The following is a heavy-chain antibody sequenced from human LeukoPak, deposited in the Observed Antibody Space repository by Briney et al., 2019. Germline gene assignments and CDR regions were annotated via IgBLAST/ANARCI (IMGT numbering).Heavy chain of an antibody. V-gene: IGHV4-59*01. CDR2: IYYSGST. J-gene: IGHJ4*02. CDR3: ARVRALSYYDSSGDLYYFDY. Sequence: SETLSLTCTVSGGSISVYHWSWIRQPPGKGLEWIGYIYYSGSTNYNPSLKSRVTISVDTSKNQFSLKLSSVTAAGTAVYYCARVRALSYYDSSGDLYYFDYWGQGTLVTVSS. D-gene: IGHD3-22*01. CDR1: GGSISVYH.